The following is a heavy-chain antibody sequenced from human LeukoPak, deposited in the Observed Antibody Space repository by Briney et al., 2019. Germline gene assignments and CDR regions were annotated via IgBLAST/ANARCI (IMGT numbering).Heavy chain of an antibody. CDR1: GFIVSDYY. CDR3: ARDSSDFGDALDI. V-gene: IGHV3-53*01. J-gene: IGHJ3*02. D-gene: IGHD3-3*01. CDR2: IYIGGRT. Sequence: GGSLRLSCAVSGFIVSDYYMYWVRQAPGKSLEWVSVIYIGGRTLYADSVRGRVTISRDSPKNTLYLQMDSLRAEDTAVYYCARDSSDFGDALDIWGQGTMVTVSS.